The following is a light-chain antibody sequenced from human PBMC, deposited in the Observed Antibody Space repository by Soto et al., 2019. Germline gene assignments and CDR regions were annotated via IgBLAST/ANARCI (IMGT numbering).Light chain of an antibody. CDR2: GAS. V-gene: IGKV3-15*01. J-gene: IGKJ1*01. CDR3: QQYNTWPCP. Sequence: DTVLTQSPATLSVSPGERATVSCRASQSLSSNLAWYQQKPGQAPRLLILGASDRVTGFPAGFSGSGSGTEFTLSIRSLQSDDFAVYYSQQYNTWPCPFGQGTKVEIK. CDR1: QSLSSN.